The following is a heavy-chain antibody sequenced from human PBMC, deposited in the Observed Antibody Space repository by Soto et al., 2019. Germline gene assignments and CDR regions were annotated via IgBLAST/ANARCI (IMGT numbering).Heavy chain of an antibody. V-gene: IGHV1-18*04. CDR1: GYTFTSYG. CDR3: AREWEGYCSGGSCYGHWFDP. J-gene: IGHJ5*02. D-gene: IGHD2-15*01. Sequence: ASVKVSGKASGYTFTSYGISWVRQAPGQGLEWMGWISAYNGNTNYAQKLQGRVTMTTDTSTSTAYMELRSLRSDDTAVYYCAREWEGYCSGGSCYGHWFDPWGQGTLVTVSA. CDR2: ISAYNGNT.